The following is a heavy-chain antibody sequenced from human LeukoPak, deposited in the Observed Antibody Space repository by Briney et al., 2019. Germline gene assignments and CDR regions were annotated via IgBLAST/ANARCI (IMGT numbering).Heavy chain of an antibody. CDR1: GYVFTDYY. D-gene: IGHD3-9*01. V-gene: IGHV1-2*02. J-gene: IGHJ3*02. CDR2: INPYSGGT. CDR3: ARGGILTPALSFDI. Sequence: ASVKVSCKASGYVFTDYYIHWVRQAPGQGLEWMGWINPYSGGTNYAQKFRGRVTMTRDTSISTAYVDLSRLTSDDTAVYYCARGGILTPALSFDIWGQGTMVTVSS.